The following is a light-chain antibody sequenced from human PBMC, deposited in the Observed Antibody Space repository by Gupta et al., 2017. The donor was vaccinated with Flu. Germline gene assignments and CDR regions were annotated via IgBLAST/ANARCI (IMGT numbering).Light chain of an antibody. CDR2: HDT. CDR1: TLGEEF. J-gene: IGLJ2*01. CDR3: QEWDSSNVV. Sequence: CSGETLGEEFVDWYQKRPGQSPVLVMFHDTKRPSGIPARFSGSNSGNIATLTVSRTQSIDEADYYGQEWDSSNVVFGGGTKLTVL. V-gene: IGLV3-1*01.